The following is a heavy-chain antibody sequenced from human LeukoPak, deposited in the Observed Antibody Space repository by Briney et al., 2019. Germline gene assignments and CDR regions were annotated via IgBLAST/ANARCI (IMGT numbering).Heavy chain of an antibody. D-gene: IGHD4-23*01. Sequence: GGSLRLSCVASGLTFSSNWMKWVRQAPGKGLEWVANIKRDGSEKYYVDSVKGRFTISRDNAKNSLYLQMSSLRAEDTAVYYCATYGGNSVRAFDFWGQGTLVTVSS. CDR1: GLTFSSNW. CDR3: ATYGGNSVRAFDF. J-gene: IGHJ4*02. CDR2: IKRDGSEK. V-gene: IGHV3-7*02.